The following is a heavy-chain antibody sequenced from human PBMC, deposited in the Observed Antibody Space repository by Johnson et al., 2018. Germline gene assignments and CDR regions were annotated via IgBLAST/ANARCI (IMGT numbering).Heavy chain of an antibody. V-gene: IGHV1-46*01. Sequence: QVQLVQSGAEVKKPGASVKISCKASGYTFMNHWIHWVRQVPGQGLEWMGVINATDGDTSYPYNFRGRVTMTRDTSTTTVYMELTSLTFEDRAVYYCARDGLSDGTCCHRIDVWGQGTTVTVSS. CDR3: ARDGLSDGTCCHRIDV. J-gene: IGHJ6*02. D-gene: IGHD5-24*01. CDR2: INATDGDT. CDR1: GYTFMNHW.